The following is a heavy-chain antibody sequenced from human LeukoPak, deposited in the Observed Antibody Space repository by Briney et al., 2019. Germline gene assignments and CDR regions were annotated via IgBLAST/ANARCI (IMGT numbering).Heavy chain of an antibody. CDR3: AKDRSCTNDICHGDFDY. D-gene: IGHD2-8*01. CDR2: ISGSGGST. V-gene: IGHV3-23*01. J-gene: IGHJ4*02. CDR1: GFTFSSYA. Sequence: GGSLILSCAAPGFTFSSYAVSWVRQAPGKGLEWVSSISGSGGSTYSADSVKGRFTISRDNSKNTLYLQMNSLRAEDTALYYCAKDRSCTNDICHGDFDYWGQGTLVTVSS.